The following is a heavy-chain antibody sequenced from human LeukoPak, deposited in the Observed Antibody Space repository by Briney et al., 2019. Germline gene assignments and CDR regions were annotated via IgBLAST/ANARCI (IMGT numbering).Heavy chain of an antibody. CDR1: GLTFSNYW. Sequence: GGSLRLSRAASGLTFSNYWMDWVRQAPGKGLEWVANIKQDGSEKNYVDSVKGRFIISRDNAKNSLYLQMNTLRADDTAVYYCARDGFGTGSNWGQGTLVTVSS. D-gene: IGHD3-16*01. CDR3: ARDGFGTGSN. CDR2: IKQDGSEK. V-gene: IGHV3-7*03. J-gene: IGHJ4*02.